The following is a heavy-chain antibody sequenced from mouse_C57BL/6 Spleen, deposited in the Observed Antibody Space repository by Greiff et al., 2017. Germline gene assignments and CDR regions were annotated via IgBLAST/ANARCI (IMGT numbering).Heavy chain of an antibody. D-gene: IGHD1-1*01. V-gene: IGHV14-2*01. CDR1: GFNITDYY. J-gene: IGHJ1*03. CDR2: IDPEDGET. CDR3: ALYYGSSPYGYFDV. Sequence: EVLLVESGAELVKPGASVKLSCTASGFNITDYYMHWVKQRTEQGLEWIGRIDPEDGETKYAPKFPGKATITSDTSSNTAYLQLSSLTSEDTAVYYCALYYGSSPYGYFDVWGTGTTVTVSS.